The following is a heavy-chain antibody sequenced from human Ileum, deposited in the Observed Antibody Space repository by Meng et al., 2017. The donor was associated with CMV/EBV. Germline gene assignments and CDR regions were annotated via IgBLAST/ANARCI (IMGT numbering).Heavy chain of an antibody. Sequence: GGSLRLSCAASGFIFSSYTMNWVRQAPGKGLEWVSSISSSSSDISYADSVKGRFSISRDNAKDTLHLQMDSLRGEDSAVYYCARDHHLMYYYDTSGYYPWGPGTLVTVSS. J-gene: IGHJ5*02. D-gene: IGHD3-22*01. CDR3: ARDHHLMYYYDTSGYYP. CDR2: ISSSSSDI. V-gene: IGHV3-21*01. CDR1: GFIFSSYT.